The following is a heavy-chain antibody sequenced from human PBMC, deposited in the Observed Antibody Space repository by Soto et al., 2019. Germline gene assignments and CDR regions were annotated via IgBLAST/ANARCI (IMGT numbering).Heavy chain of an antibody. D-gene: IGHD2-2*01. V-gene: IGHV3-23*01. CDR2: ISGSGGST. CDR1: GFTFSSYA. Sequence: GGSLRLSCAASGFTFSSYAMSRVRQAPGKGLEWVSAISGSGGSTYYADSVKGRFTISRDNSKNTLYLQMNSLRAEDTAVYYCAKGERRGYCSSTSCLFDYWGQGTLVTVSS. CDR3: AKGERRGYCSSTSCLFDY. J-gene: IGHJ4*02.